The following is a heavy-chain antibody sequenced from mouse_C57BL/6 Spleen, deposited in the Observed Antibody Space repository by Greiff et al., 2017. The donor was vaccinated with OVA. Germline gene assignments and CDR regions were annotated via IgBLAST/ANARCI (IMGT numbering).Heavy chain of an antibody. D-gene: IGHD2-5*01. J-gene: IGHJ2*01. Sequence: QVQLKQPGAELVKPGGSVKMSCKASGYTFTSYWITWVKQRPGQGLEWIGDIYPGSGSTNYNEKFKSKATLTVDTSSSTAYMQLSSLTSEDSAVYYCARRDSNYGYWGQGTTLTVSS. V-gene: IGHV1-55*01. CDR2: IYPGSGST. CDR1: GYTFTSYW. CDR3: ARRDSNYGY.